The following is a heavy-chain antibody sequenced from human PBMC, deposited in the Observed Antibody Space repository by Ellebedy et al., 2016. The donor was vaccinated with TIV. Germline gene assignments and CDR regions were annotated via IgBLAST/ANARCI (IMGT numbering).Heavy chain of an antibody. CDR2: IIPIFGTA. Sequence: SVKVSXXASGGTFSSYAISWVRQAPGQGLEWMGGIIPIFGTANYAQKFQGRVTITADKSTSTAYMELSSLRSEDTAVYYCARDALYSAIGWLPDAFDIWGQGTMVTVSS. D-gene: IGHD3-22*01. V-gene: IGHV1-69*06. J-gene: IGHJ3*02. CDR1: GGTFSSYA. CDR3: ARDALYSAIGWLPDAFDI.